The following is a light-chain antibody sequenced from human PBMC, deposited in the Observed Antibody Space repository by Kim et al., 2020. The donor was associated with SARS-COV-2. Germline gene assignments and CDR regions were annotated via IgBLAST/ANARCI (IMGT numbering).Light chain of an antibody. V-gene: IGKV3-20*01. CDR3: QQYCTSPFN. Sequence: LSPGEKATLSCRASQSVSTSVLAWYQQKPGQAPRLLIYATSGRATGIPDRFNGSGSGTDFTLTINRLEPEDSAVYSCQQYCTSPFNFGQRTKLEIK. J-gene: IGKJ2*01. CDR1: QSVSTSV. CDR2: ATS.